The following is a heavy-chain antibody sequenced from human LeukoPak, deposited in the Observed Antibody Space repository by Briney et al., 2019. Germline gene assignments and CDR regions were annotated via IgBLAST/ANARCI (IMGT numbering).Heavy chain of an antibody. CDR2: MSSDGNKK. V-gene: IGHV3-30-3*01. D-gene: IGHD3-10*01. Sequence: GRSLRLSCAAPGFTFNSYTMHWVRQAPGKGLEWVAVMSSDGNKKFYAEYVKGRFTISRDNSENTLYLEMNSLRGEDTAVYYCARGDYDLSGSYHYGMDVWGQGTTVTVSS. CDR1: GFTFNSYT. CDR3: ARGDYDLSGSYHYGMDV. J-gene: IGHJ6*02.